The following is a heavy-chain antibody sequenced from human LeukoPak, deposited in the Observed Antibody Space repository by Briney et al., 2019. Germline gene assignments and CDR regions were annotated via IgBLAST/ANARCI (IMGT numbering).Heavy chain of an antibody. CDR2: ISNDGRNK. CDR3: ATEGFTSTWLYYYYYMDV. Sequence: GGSLRLSCAASGFTISSYGVHWVRQAPGKGLEWVAVISNDGRNKNYADSVRGRFTISRDNSKNGLHLQMNSLRPEDTAIYYCATEGFTSTWLYYYYYMDVWGKGTTVTVSS. D-gene: IGHD6-13*01. J-gene: IGHJ6*03. V-gene: IGHV3-30*04. CDR1: GFTISSYG.